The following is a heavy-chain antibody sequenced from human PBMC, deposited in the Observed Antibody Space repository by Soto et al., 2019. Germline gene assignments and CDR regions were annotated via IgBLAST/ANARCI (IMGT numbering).Heavy chain of an antibody. D-gene: IGHD1-26*01. Sequence: GGALRLSCAASGFTFSNYAMNWVGQAPGKGLEWVSGISVSGISTYYADSVKGRFTISRDNSKNTLYLQLNSLRAEDTAVYYCTKAGQVGASPLGYYGMDVWGQGTTVTVSS. J-gene: IGHJ6*02. V-gene: IGHV3-23*01. CDR3: TKAGQVGASPLGYYGMDV. CDR2: ISVSGIST. CDR1: GFTFSNYA.